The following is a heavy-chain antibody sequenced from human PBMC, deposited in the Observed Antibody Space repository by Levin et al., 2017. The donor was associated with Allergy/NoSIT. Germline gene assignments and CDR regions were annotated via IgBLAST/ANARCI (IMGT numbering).Heavy chain of an antibody. J-gene: IGHJ4*02. CDR1: GYRFTGYY. Sequence: RASVKVSCKASGYRFTGYYMHWVRQVPGQGLEWMGWINPNSGATNYAQNFQGRVTMTRDTSISTAYLEVSRLRSDDTAVYYCASTTDFYGSGSYLNYWGQGTQVTVSS. CDR2: INPNSGAT. D-gene: IGHD3-10*01. CDR3: ASTTDFYGSGSYLNY. V-gene: IGHV1-2*02.